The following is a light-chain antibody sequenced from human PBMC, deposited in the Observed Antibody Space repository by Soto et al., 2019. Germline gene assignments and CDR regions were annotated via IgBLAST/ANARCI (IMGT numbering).Light chain of an antibody. J-gene: IGLJ1*01. CDR1: SSNIGAGYD. V-gene: IGLV1-40*01. CDR3: QSYDSRLSGYV. CDR2: GNS. Sequence: SVLTQPPSGSGAPGQRVTISGAGSSSNIGAGYDVHWYQQLPGTAPKLLIYGNSNRPSGVPDRFSGSKSGTSASLAITGLQAEDEADYYCQSYDSRLSGYVFGTGTKVIVL.